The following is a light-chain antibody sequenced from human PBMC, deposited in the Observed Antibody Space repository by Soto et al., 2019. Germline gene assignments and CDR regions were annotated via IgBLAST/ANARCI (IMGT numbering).Light chain of an antibody. V-gene: IGKV3-15*01. J-gene: IGKJ1*01. CDR1: QSVNSN. CDR2: GAS. Sequence: ETVMTQSAATLSVSPGERATLSCRASQSVNSNLAWYQQKPGQAPRLLIYGASTRVTGIPARFSGSGSGTEFTLTISSLQSEDFAVYYCQQYSNWPGTIGQGTKVEIK. CDR3: QQYSNWPGT.